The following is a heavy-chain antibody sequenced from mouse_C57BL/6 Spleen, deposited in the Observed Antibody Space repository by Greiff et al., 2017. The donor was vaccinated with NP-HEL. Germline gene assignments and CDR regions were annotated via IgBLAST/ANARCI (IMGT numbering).Heavy chain of an antibody. CDR2: ISYDGSN. Sequence: EVKLQESGPGLVKPSQSLSLTCSVTGYSITSGYYWNWIRQFPGNKLEWMGYISYDGSNNYNPSLKNRISITRDTSKNQFFLKLNSVTTEDTATYYCARVDYSNFSWFAYWGQGTLVTVSA. J-gene: IGHJ3*01. CDR1: GYSITSGYY. V-gene: IGHV3-6*01. D-gene: IGHD2-5*01. CDR3: ARVDYSNFSWFAY.